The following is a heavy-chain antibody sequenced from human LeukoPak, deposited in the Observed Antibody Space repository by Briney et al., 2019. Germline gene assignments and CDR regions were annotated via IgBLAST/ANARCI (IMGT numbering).Heavy chain of an antibody. Sequence: GASVKVSCKASGYTFTGYYMHWVRQAPGQGLEWMGWINPNSGGTNYAQKLQGRVTMTTDTSTSTAYMELRSLRSDDTAVYYCARVKDDFWSGHDDYWGQGTLVTVSS. V-gene: IGHV1-2*02. CDR1: GYTFTGYY. CDR2: INPNSGGT. CDR3: ARVKDDFWSGHDDY. J-gene: IGHJ4*02. D-gene: IGHD3-3*01.